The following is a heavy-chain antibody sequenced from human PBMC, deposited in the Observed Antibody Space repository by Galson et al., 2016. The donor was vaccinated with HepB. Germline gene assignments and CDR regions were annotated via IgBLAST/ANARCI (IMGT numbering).Heavy chain of an antibody. D-gene: IGHD5-24*01. CDR1: GFTFSDYG. V-gene: IGHV3-30*18. CDR3: AKDAYTWRWLLSFFPDY. CDR2: LSFDGISK. Sequence: SLRLSCAASGFTFSDYGIHWVRQAPGKGLEWVAVLSFDGISKYYADSVKGRFTISRDNSKNTVYLQMNSLRAEDTAVYYCAKDAYTWRWLLSFFPDYWGQGTLVTVSS. J-gene: IGHJ4*02.